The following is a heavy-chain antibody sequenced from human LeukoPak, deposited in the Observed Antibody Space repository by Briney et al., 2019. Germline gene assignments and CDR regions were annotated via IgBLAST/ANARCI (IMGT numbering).Heavy chain of an antibody. D-gene: IGHD6-6*01. CDR1: GFTFSSYA. J-gene: IGHJ3*02. Sequence: GGSLRLSCAASGFTFSSYAMSWVRQAPGKGLEWVSYISSSGSTIYYADSVKGRFTISRDNAKNSLYLQMNSLRAEDTAVYYCASIVSSIEYSSSWGAFDIWGQGTMVTVSS. CDR3: ASIVSSIEYSSSWGAFDI. V-gene: IGHV3-48*04. CDR2: ISSSGSTI.